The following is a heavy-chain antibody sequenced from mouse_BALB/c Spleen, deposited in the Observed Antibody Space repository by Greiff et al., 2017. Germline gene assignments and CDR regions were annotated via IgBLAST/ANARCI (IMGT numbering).Heavy chain of an antibody. CDR2: ISSGSSTI. Sequence: EVHLVESGGGLVQPGGSRKLSCAASGFTFSSFGMHWVRQAPEKGLEWVAYISSGSSTIYYADTVKGRFTISRDNPKNTLFLQMTSLRSEDTAMYYCARSSPLYYKYFDVWGAGTTVTVSS. CDR1: GFTFSSFG. CDR3: ARSSPLYYKYFDV. D-gene: IGHD2-1*01. V-gene: IGHV5-17*02. J-gene: IGHJ1*01.